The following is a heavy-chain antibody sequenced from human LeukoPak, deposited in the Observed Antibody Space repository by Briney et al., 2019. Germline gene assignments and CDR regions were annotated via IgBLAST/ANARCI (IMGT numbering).Heavy chain of an antibody. CDR1: GGSISSSSYY. V-gene: IGHV4-39*07. CDR3: ARRYSSGWYFY. D-gene: IGHD6-19*01. Sequence: PSETLSLTCTVSGGSISSSSYYWGWIRQPPGKGLEWIGSIYYSGSTYYNPSLKSRVTISVDTSKNQFSLKLSSVTAADTAVYYCARRYSSGWYFYWGQGTLVTVSS. J-gene: IGHJ4*02. CDR2: IYYSGST.